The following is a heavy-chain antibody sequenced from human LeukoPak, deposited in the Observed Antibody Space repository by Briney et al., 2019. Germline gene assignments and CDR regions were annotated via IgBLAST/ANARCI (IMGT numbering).Heavy chain of an antibody. V-gene: IGHV3-21*01. CDR3: ARDLDYSTGFDY. Sequence: GESLRLSCATSGFTFSNSTFGSYPMNWVRQAPVKGLERVSSISSNSTYIYYQDSVKARYTISRDIANSLLYLQLNSLRADETAVYYCARDLDYSTGFDYWGQGTMVTVSS. J-gene: IGHJ4*02. D-gene: IGHD4-11*01. CDR1: GFTFSNSTFGSYP. CDR2: ISSNSTYI.